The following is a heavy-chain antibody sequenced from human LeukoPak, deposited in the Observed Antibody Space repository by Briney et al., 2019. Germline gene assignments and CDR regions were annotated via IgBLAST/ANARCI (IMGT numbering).Heavy chain of an antibody. V-gene: IGHV3-30*18. Sequence: GRSLRLSCADSGFTFSSYGMHWVRQAPGKGLEWVAVISYDGSNKYYADSVKGRFTISRDNSKNTLYLQMNSLRAEDTAVYYCAKHSSSSDYWGQGTLVTVSS. CDR3: AKHSSSSDY. J-gene: IGHJ4*02. D-gene: IGHD6-6*01. CDR2: ISYDGSNK. CDR1: GFTFSSYG.